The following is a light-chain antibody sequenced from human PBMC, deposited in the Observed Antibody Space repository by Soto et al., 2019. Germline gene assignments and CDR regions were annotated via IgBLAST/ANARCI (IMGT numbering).Light chain of an antibody. CDR2: GAS. J-gene: IGKJ5*01. CDR3: HQYANSPIT. V-gene: IGKV3-20*01. CDR1: QSVSDNY. Sequence: EIVLTQSPGTLSLSPGERATLSCRASQSVSDNYVGWYQQKPGQAPRLLIYGASIRATGIPDRFSGSGSGTDFTLTISGLEPEDFAVYYCHQYANSPITFGQGTRVEIK.